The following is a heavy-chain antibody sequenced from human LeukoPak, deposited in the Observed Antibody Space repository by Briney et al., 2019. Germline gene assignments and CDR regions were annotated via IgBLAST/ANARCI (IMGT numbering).Heavy chain of an antibody. CDR1: GFTFSTYG. D-gene: IGHD6-13*01. CDR2: IWNDGSNK. V-gene: IGHV3-33*01. J-gene: IGHJ4*02. Sequence: GRSLRLSCAASGFTFSTYGMHWVRQAPGKGLEWVAVIWNDGSNKYYADSVKGRFTISRDISKNTLHLQMNSLRAEDTAIYYCARGVIAAGDIDYWGQGTLVTVSS. CDR3: ARGVIAAGDIDY.